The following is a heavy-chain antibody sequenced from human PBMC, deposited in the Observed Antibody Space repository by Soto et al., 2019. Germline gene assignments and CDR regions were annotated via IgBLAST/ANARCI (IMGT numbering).Heavy chain of an antibody. V-gene: IGHV3-74*01. Sequence: EVQLVESGGGLVQPGGSLRLSCAASGFTFSSYWMHWVRQAPGKGLVWVSRINSDGSSTSYADSVKGRFTISRDNAKNTLYLQMNSLRAEDTAVYYCATTLDGYDGDYYYYGMDVWGQGTTVTVSS. CDR1: GFTFSSYW. CDR3: ATTLDGYDGDYYYYGMDV. J-gene: IGHJ6*02. D-gene: IGHD5-12*01. CDR2: INSDGSST.